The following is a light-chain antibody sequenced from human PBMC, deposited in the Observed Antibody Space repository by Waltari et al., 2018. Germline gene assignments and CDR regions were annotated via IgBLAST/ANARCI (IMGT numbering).Light chain of an antibody. J-gene: IGLJ3*02. V-gene: IGLV8-61*01. CDR1: SGSLPTTPS. CDR2: KAN. Sequence: QTVVTQEPSLSVSPGGPVTLTCALSSGSLPTTPSATWYQQTPGQAPRTLVYKANARSSGVPDRFSGSILGNTAALTITGAQADDESDYYCALYMGSGIWVFGGGTRLTVL. CDR3: ALYMGSGIWV.